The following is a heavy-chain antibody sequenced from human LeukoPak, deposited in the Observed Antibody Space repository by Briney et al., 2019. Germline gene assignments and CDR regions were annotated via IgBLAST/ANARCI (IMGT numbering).Heavy chain of an antibody. V-gene: IGHV4-34*01. CDR1: GGSFSGYY. CDR3: ARGRVHSSSSGFDY. Sequence: SETLALTCAVYGGSFSGYYWSWIRQPPGKGLEWIGEINHSGSTNYNPSLKSRVTISVDTSKNQFSLKLSSVTAADTAVYYCARGRVHSSSSGFDYWGQGTLVTVPS. D-gene: IGHD6-6*01. CDR2: INHSGST. J-gene: IGHJ4*02.